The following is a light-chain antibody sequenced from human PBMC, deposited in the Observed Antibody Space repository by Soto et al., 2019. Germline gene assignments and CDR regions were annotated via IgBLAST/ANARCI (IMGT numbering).Light chain of an antibody. V-gene: IGLV2-14*01. CDR1: SSDVGGYNY. CDR2: DVS. J-gene: IGLJ2*01. CDR3: SSYTSSSTLVV. Sequence: QSALTQPASVSGSPGQSITISCTGTSSDVGGYNYVSWYQQHPGKDPKLMIYDVSNRPSGVSNRFSGSKSGNTASPTISGLQAEDEADYYCSSYTSSSTLVVFGGGTQLTVL.